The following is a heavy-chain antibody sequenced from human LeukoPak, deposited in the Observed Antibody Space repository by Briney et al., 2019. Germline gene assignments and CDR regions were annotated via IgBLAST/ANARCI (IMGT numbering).Heavy chain of an antibody. V-gene: IGHV3-43*02. Sequence: PGGSLRLSCAASGFTFDNYAMHWVRQVPGKGLEWVSLISGDGDSTYYPDSVKGRFTISRDNSKNSLYLQMNSLRTEDTALYYCAKDIGADYYYDSSGYFISGQGTMVTVSS. CDR1: GFTFDNYA. CDR3: AKDIGADYYYDSSGYFI. D-gene: IGHD3-22*01. CDR2: ISGDGDST. J-gene: IGHJ3*02.